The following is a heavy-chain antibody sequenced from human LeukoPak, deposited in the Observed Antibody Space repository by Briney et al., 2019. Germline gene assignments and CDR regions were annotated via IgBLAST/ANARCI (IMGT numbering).Heavy chain of an antibody. Sequence: SQTLSLTCAISGDSVSSNSAAWNWIRQSPSRGLEWLGRTYYRSKWNKNYAASVKSRVTINPDTSKNQLSLQLNSVTPEDTAVYYCARGYMGTTDYWGRGTLVIVSS. CDR2: TYYRSKWNK. J-gene: IGHJ4*02. V-gene: IGHV6-1*01. D-gene: IGHD4-11*01. CDR3: ARGYMGTTDY. CDR1: GDSVSSNSAA.